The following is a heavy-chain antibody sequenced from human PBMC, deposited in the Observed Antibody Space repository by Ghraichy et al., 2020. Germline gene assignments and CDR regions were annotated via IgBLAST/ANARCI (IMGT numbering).Heavy chain of an antibody. CDR3: SRGVVAGTWTFDI. V-gene: IGHV3-66*01. J-gene: IGHJ3*02. CDR1: GFTFSSNY. Sequence: GGSLRLSCVASGFTFSSNYMSWVRQAPGEGLEWVSLIYTAGDTTHADSVKGRFTISRDNSKNTLHLQMNSLRAEDTAVYYCSRGVVAGTWTFDIWGQGPMVTDSS. CDR2: IYTAGDT. D-gene: IGHD6-19*01.